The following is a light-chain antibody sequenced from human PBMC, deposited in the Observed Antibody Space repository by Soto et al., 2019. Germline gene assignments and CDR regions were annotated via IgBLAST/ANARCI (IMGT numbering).Light chain of an antibody. J-gene: IGLJ1*01. V-gene: IGLV2-8*01. CDR3: SSYAGNNNLRV. CDR1: SSDVGGYNY. Sequence: QSALTQPPSASGSPGQSVTISCTGTSSDVGGYNYVSWYQHHPGKAPKLMIYEVSKRPSGVPDRFSGTKSGSTASLTVSGLQAEDEADYYCSSYAGNNNLRVFGTGTKLTVL. CDR2: EVS.